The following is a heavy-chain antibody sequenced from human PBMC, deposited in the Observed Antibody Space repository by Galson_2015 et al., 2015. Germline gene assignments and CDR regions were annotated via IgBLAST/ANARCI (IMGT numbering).Heavy chain of an antibody. CDR1: GFTFSSYA. Sequence: SLRLSCAASGFTFSSYAMHWVRQAPGKGLEWVAVISYDGSNKYYADSVKGRFTISRDNSKNTLYLQMNSLRAEDTAVYYCARGTLPAGDIRFLEWLPRHPFDYWGQGTLVTVSS. CDR2: ISYDGSNK. V-gene: IGHV3-30*01. D-gene: IGHD3-3*01. CDR3: ARGTLPAGDIRFLEWLPRHPFDY. J-gene: IGHJ4*02.